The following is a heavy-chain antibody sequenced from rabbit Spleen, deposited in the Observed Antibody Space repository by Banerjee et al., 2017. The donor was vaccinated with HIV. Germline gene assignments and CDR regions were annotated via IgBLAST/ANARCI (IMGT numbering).Heavy chain of an antibody. Sequence: QEPLKESGGGLVQPGGSLKLSCKASGFDFSNYGVSWVRQAPGKGLEWIGYIEPIFGNTYYANWVNGRFTISSHNAQNTLYLQLSSLTAADTATYFCVRDQAGDADYGPYYLNLWGQGTLVTVS. V-gene: IGHV1S47*01. CDR2: IEPIFGNT. D-gene: IGHD2-1*01. CDR3: VRDQAGDADYGPYYLNL. J-gene: IGHJ4*01. CDR1: GFDFSNYG.